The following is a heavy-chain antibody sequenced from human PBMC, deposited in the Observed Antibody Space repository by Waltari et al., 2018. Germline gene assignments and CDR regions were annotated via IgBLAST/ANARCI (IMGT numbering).Heavy chain of an antibody. D-gene: IGHD2-15*01. CDR2: TYYSGSA. V-gene: IGHV4-34*11. CDR1: GGSFSGYY. Sequence: QVQLQQWGAGLLKPSETLSLTCAVYGGSFSGYYWSWIRQPPGKGLEWIGYTYYSGSAQYNPSLQSRVTISVDTSKNQFSLKLTSVTAADTAVYYCARKSCSDGSCYPEYWGQGTLVTVSS. J-gene: IGHJ1*01. CDR3: ARKSCSDGSCYPEY.